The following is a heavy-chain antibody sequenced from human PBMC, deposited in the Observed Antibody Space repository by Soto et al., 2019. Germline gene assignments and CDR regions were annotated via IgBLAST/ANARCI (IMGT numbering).Heavy chain of an antibody. J-gene: IGHJ6*04. D-gene: IGHD7-27*01. CDR1: GFTFSNSN. V-gene: IGHV3-48*01. Sequence: VQLVESGGGLVQPGGSLRLSCAASGFTFSNSNMNWVRQAPGKGLEWVSFISTTSGSIYYADSVKGRFTISRDNAQNSLFLQMNSLRAEDTAVYYCARGLGPWGKGTTVTVSS. CDR2: ISTTSGSI. CDR3: ARGLGP.